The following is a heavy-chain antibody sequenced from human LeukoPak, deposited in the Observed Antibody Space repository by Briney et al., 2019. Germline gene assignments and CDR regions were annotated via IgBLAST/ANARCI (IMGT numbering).Heavy chain of an antibody. V-gene: IGHV4-59*08. CDR1: GGSISSYY. CDR3: ARHPGATNDY. CDR2: IYYSGST. J-gene: IGHJ4*02. Sequence: SETLSLTCTVSGGSISSYYWSWIRQPPGKGLEWIGYIYYSGSTNYNPSPKSRVTISVDTSKNQFSLKLSSVTAADTAVYYCARHPGATNDYWGQGTLVTVSS. D-gene: IGHD6-25*01.